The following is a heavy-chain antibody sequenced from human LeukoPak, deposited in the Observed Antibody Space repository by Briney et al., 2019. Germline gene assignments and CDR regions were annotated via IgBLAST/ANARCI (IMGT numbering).Heavy chain of an antibody. D-gene: IGHD4-11*01. Sequence: GGSLRLSCAASGFTFSSYGMHWVRQAPGKGLEWVAFIRSDGSDKYYADSVKGRFAISRDSSKSTLYLQMNSLRAEDTAIYYCSKDRNINYGFFDYWGQGTLVTVSS. CDR3: SKDRNINYGFFDY. CDR2: IRSDGSDK. J-gene: IGHJ4*02. CDR1: GFTFSSYG. V-gene: IGHV3-30*02.